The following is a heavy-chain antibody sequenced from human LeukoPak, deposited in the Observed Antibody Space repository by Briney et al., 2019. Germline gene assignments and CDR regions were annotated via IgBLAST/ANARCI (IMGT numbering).Heavy chain of an antibody. CDR2: IYPGDSDT. CDR1: GYSFTSYC. D-gene: IGHD3-3*01. Sequence: PGESLKISCKGSGYSFTSYCIGWVRQMPGKGLEWMGIIYPGDSDTRYSPSFQGQVTISADKSISTAYLQWSSLKASDTAMYYCARSYYDFWSGYSPFCYWGQGTLVTVSS. V-gene: IGHV5-51*01. CDR3: ARSYYDFWSGYSPFCY. J-gene: IGHJ4*02.